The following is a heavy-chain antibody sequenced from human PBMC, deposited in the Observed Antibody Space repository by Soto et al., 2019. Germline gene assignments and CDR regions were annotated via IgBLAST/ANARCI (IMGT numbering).Heavy chain of an antibody. Sequence: GSLRLSCAASGFSFSTHAMSWVRQAPGKGLEWVSSISSGGTTTFYAASVEGRFTISRDKSKNTLYLQMNSLRADDTAVYFCAKEGGSIGGWFGKKFDSWGQGTQVTVSS. CDR1: GFSFSTHA. CDR2: ISSGGTTT. D-gene: IGHD3-16*01. J-gene: IGHJ4*02. V-gene: IGHV3-23*01. CDR3: AKEGGSIGGWFGKKFDS.